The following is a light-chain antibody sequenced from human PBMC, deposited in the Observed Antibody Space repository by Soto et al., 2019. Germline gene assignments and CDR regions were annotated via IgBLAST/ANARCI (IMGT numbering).Light chain of an antibody. CDR3: QQRSNWRGT. CDR1: QSLSKY. V-gene: IGKV3-11*01. Sequence: EIVLTQSPATVSLSPGERATLSCRASQSLSKYLAWYQQQPGQAPRLLIYDASNRASGIPARFSGSGSGTDFTLTISSLEPEDFAVYYCQQRSNWRGTFGGGTKEEV. CDR2: DAS. J-gene: IGKJ4*01.